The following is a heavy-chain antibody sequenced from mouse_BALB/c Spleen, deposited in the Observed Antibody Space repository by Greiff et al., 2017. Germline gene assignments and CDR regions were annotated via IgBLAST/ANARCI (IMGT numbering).Heavy chain of an antibody. CDR2: ISDGGSYT. CDR3: ARENYRYDEVYYAMDY. V-gene: IGHV5-4*02. J-gene: IGHJ4*01. CDR1: GFTFSDYY. Sequence: DVMVVESGGGLVKPGGSLKLSCAASGFTFSDYYMYWVRQTPEKRLEWVATISDGGSYTYYPDSVKGRFTISRDNAKNNLYLQMSSLKSEDTAMYYCARENYRYDEVYYAMDYWGQGTSVTVSS. D-gene: IGHD2-14*01.